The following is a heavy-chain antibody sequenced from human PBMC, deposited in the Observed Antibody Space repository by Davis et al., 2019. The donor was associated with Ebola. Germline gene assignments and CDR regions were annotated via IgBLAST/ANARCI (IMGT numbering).Heavy chain of an antibody. J-gene: IGHJ4*02. CDR3: ARDSSHVSGRVPPDS. D-gene: IGHD3/OR15-3a*01. V-gene: IGHV4-39*07. Sequence: PSETLSLTCTVSGGSISSSSYYWGWIRQPPGKGLEWIGSIYNSGSTYYNPSLKSRVTIPVGTSKNQFSLKLSSVTAADTAVYYCARDSSHVSGRVPPDSWGQGTLVTVSS. CDR2: IYNSGST. CDR1: GGSISSSSYY.